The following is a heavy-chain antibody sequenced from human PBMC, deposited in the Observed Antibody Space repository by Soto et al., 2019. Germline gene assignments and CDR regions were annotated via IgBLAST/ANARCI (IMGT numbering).Heavy chain of an antibody. D-gene: IGHD3-9*01. CDR3: ARGLRYFDWLSPYYFDY. V-gene: IGHV4-39*01. Sequence: QLQLQESGPGLVKPSETLSLTCTVSGGSISSSSYYWGWIRQPPGKGLEWIGRIYYSGSTYYNPSLKSRVTISVDTSKNQCSLKLSSVTAADTAVYYCARGLRYFDWLSPYYFDYWGQGTLVTVSS. CDR2: IYYSGST. CDR1: GGSISSSSYY. J-gene: IGHJ4*02.